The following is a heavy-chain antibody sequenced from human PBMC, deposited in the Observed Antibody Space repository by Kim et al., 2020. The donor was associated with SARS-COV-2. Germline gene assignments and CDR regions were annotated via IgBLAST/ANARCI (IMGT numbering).Heavy chain of an antibody. D-gene: IGHD1-26*01. V-gene: IGHV1-2*02. CDR3: ARTGLSGVYWLGDFDH. CDR1: GYTCTASY. Sequence: ASVKVSCEASGYTCTASYIHWVRQAPDQGLQGLAWFNPKTGNSYSQQSFQGRVFMPSDTSLSTAYMDLPSLPLADTAGYFCARTGLSGVYWLGDFDHWG. J-gene: IGHJ2*01. CDR2: FNPKTGNS.